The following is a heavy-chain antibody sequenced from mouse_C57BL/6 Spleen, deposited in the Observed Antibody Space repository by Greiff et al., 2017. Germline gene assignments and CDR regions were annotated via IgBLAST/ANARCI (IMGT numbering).Heavy chain of an antibody. J-gene: IGHJ3*01. CDR3: AREGDGYYWFAY. CDR2: IYPGDGDT. D-gene: IGHD2-3*01. Sequence: VKLQQSGPELVKPGASVKISCKASGYAFSSSWMNWVKQRPGKGLEWIGRIYPGDGDTNYNEKFKGKATLTADKSSSTAYMQLSSLTSEDSAVYFCAREGDGYYWFAYWGQGTLVTVSA. V-gene: IGHV1-82*01. CDR1: GYAFSSSW.